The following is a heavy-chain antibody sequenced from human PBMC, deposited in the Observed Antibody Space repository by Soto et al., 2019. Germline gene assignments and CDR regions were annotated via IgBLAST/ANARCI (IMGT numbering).Heavy chain of an antibody. V-gene: IGHV3-74*01. CDR3: AREQKVPVPSTLDS. CDR2: ISSDGTDV. Sequence: EVQLVESGGGLVQPGGSLRLSCAASGFTLSSYWMHWVRQAPGRELMWVSRISSDGTDVLHADSVKGRFTISRDNARNTVYLQMNSLRAEDTAVYFCAREQKVPVPSTLDSWGQGPLVAVSS. J-gene: IGHJ4*02. D-gene: IGHD3-10*02. CDR1: GFTLSSYW.